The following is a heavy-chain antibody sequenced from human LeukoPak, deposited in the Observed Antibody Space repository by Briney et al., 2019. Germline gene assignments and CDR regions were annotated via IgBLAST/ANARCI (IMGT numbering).Heavy chain of an antibody. CDR3: AITYYYDSSGQLGGPFDY. D-gene: IGHD3-22*01. CDR1: GYTFTSYG. V-gene: IGHV1-18*01. CDR2: ISAYNGNT. Sequence: GASVKVSCKASGYTFTSYGISWVRQAPGQGLEWMGWISAYNGNTNYAQKLQGRVTMTTDTSTSTAYMELRSLRSDDTAVYYCAITYYYDSSGQLGGPFDYWGQGTLVTVSS. J-gene: IGHJ4*02.